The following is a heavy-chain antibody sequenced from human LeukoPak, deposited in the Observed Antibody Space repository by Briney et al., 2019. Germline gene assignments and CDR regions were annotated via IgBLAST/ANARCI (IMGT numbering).Heavy chain of an antibody. CDR2: INSDGSST. CDR3: ARGTMIGEY. D-gene: IGHD3-10*02. J-gene: IGHJ4*02. V-gene: IGHV3-74*01. Sequence: GGSLRLSCAASGFTFSSYWMLWVRQAPGKGLVSVSRINSDGSSTNYADSVKGRFTISRDNAKNTLYLQMNSLRPEDTAVYYCARGTMIGEYWGQGTLVTVSS. CDR1: GFTFSSYW.